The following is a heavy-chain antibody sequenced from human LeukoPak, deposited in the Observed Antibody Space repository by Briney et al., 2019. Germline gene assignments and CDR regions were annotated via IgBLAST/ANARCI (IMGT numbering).Heavy chain of an antibody. CDR1: GYPFSTWE. V-gene: IGHV1-8*01. Sequence: SVKVSCKTSGYPFSTWEINWVRQAAGQGLERLGWVHPDSGNTDYAQKFRGRVTMSRDTSTGTAYMELSGLRLDDTAVYFCARGPRNDPWGQGTLVTVSS. CDR3: ARGPRNDP. J-gene: IGHJ5*02. D-gene: IGHD1-14*01. CDR2: VHPDSGNT.